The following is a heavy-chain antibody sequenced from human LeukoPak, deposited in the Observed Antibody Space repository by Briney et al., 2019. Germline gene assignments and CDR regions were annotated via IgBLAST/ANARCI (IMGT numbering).Heavy chain of an antibody. V-gene: IGHV3-21*01. CDR1: GFTFSSYS. J-gene: IGHJ6*03. Sequence: PGGSLRLSCAASGFTFSSYSMNWVRQAPGKGLEWVSSISSSSSYIYYADSVKGRFTISRDNAKNSLYLQMNSLRAEDTAVYYCAVGAIINDYYYYYMDVWGKGTTVTVSS. CDR2: ISSSSSYI. D-gene: IGHD2-21*01. CDR3: AVGAIINDYYYYYMDV.